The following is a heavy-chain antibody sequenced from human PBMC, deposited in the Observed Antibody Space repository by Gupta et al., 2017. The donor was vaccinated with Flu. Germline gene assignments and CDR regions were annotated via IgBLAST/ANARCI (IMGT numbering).Heavy chain of an antibody. Sequence: QVQLQESGPGLVKPSQTLSLTCTVSGGPISSGGYYWSWIRQHPGKGLEWIGYIYYSGSTYYNPSLKSRVTISVDTSKNQFSLKLSSVTAAETAVYYCARSGVTMVRGVIKGAFDIWGQGTMVTVSS. V-gene: IGHV4-31*03. CDR2: IYYSGST. CDR3: ARSGVTMVRGVIKGAFDI. J-gene: IGHJ3*02. D-gene: IGHD3-10*01. CDR1: GGPISSGGYY.